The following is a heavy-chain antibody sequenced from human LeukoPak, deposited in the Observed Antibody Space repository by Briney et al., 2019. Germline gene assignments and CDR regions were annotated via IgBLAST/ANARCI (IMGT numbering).Heavy chain of an antibody. V-gene: IGHV3-7*04. CDR3: ARGKTHNWNYFWFDP. D-gene: IGHD1-7*01. CDR1: GFTFSSYW. CDR2: IKQGGSEK. J-gene: IGHJ5*02. Sequence: GGSLRLSCAASGFTFSSYWMSWVRQAPGKGLEWVANIKQGGSEKYYVDSVKGRFTISRDNAKNSLYLQMNSLRAEDTAVYYCARGKTHNWNYFWFDPWGQGTLVTVSS.